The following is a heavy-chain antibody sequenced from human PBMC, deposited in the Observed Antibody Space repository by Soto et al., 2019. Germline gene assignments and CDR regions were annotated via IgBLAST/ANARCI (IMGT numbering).Heavy chain of an antibody. Sequence: AGGSLRLSSAASGFSFNNHAMTWVRQAPGKGLEWVSGISGSGSTTHYADSVKGRFTISRDNSKDTLYLQMNSLRADDTAVYFCAKDRLMLTMVVVGAFDFWGLGTMVTVSS. CDR2: ISGSGSTT. CDR3: AKDRLMLTMVVVGAFDF. J-gene: IGHJ3*01. D-gene: IGHD3-22*01. CDR1: GFSFNNHA. V-gene: IGHV3-23*01.